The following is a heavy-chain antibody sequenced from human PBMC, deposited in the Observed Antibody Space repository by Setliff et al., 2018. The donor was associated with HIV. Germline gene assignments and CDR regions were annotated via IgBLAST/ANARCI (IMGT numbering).Heavy chain of an antibody. Sequence: ASVKVSCKASGYSFTTHDINWVRQSPGQGLEWMGWMNPDSGNTFYAQKFQGRVTMTRDTSISTAYMEVSRLRSDDTAVYYCARVSQYSSSWYVRWFDPWGQGTLVTVSS. J-gene: IGHJ5*02. CDR2: MNPDSGNT. D-gene: IGHD6-13*01. CDR3: ARVSQYSSSWYVRWFDP. V-gene: IGHV1-2*02. CDR1: GYSFTTHD.